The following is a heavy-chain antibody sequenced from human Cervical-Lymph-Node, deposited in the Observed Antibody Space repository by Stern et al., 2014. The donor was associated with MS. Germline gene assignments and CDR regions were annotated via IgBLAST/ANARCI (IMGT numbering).Heavy chain of an antibody. CDR1: GGSLRSYY. D-gene: IGHD2-15*01. CDR3: AREGEYCSGSRCYPFLDY. CDR2: IYHTGSV. V-gene: IGHV4-59*01. Sequence: KESGPGLVKPSETLSLTCTVSGGSLRSYYWNWIRQAPGKGLEWLGFIYHTGSVNYHPSLSSRVAMSVDTSKNQFSLTVSSVTAADTAVYYCAREGEYCSGSRCYPFLDYWGQGTLVTVSS. J-gene: IGHJ4*02.